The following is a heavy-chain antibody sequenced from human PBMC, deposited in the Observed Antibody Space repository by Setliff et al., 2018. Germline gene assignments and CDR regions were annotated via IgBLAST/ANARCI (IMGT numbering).Heavy chain of an antibody. Sequence: GASVKVSCKSSGFTFTDYGITWVRQVPGQGLEWMGWINNCNFNTQYAQKFQGRVTVTTDTSTTTAYMELRSLRADDTAVYYCARINFYVSSGYYYAPDSKIMPPSYRRWHDLGIWGQGTMVTVSS. CDR3: ARINFYVSSGYYYAPDSKIMPPSYRRWHDLGI. CDR1: GFTFTDYG. V-gene: IGHV1-18*01. CDR2: INNCNFNT. D-gene: IGHD3-22*01. J-gene: IGHJ3*02.